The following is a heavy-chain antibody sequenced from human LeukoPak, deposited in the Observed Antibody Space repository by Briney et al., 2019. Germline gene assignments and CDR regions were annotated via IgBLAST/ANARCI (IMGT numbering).Heavy chain of an antibody. CDR1: GFTFSSYW. D-gene: IGHD6-13*01. Sequence: GGSLRLSCAASGFTFSSYWMSWVRQAPGKGLEWVANIKQDGSEKYYVDSVKGRFTISRDNSKNTLYLQMNSLRAEDTAVYYCPRKRGAAAEDYFDYWGQGTLVTVSS. V-gene: IGHV3-7*01. CDR3: PRKRGAAAEDYFDY. CDR2: IKQDGSEK. J-gene: IGHJ4*02.